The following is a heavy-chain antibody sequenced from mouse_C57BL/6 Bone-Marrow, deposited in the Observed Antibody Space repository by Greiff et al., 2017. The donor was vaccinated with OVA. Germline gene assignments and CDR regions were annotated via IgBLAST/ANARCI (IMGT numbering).Heavy chain of an antibody. CDR2: IDPSDSYT. J-gene: IGHJ2*01. V-gene: IGHV1-69*01. CDR3: ARGRGLLRYSYYVDYWGQGTTLTVSSDFDY. D-gene: IGHD1-1*01. Sequence: QVQLQQPGAELVMPGASVKLSCKASGYTFTSYWMHWVKQRPGQGLEWIGEIDPSDSYTNYNQKFKGKSTLTVDKSSSTAYMQLSSLTSEDSAVYYCARGRGLLRYSYYVDYWGQGTTLTVSSDFDYWGQGTTLTVSS. CDR1: GYTFTSYW.